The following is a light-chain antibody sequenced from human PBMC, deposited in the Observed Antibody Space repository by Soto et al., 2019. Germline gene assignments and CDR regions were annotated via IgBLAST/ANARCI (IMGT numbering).Light chain of an antibody. Sequence: NFILTQPHSVSESPVKTVTISCSDSSGTVSNNLQCYQQRPGNAPTTVIYENDQRPSGVPARFSGSGSIDIYSKFAFLTISRLQTEEEADYYSKSWGAXGYVCGTGTKV. CDR2: END. J-gene: IGLJ1*01. CDR1: SGTVSNN. V-gene: IGLV6-57*02. CDR3: KSWGAXGYV.